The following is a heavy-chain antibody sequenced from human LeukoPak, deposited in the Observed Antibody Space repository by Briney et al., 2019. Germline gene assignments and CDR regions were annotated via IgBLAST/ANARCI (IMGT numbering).Heavy chain of an antibody. J-gene: IGHJ4*02. Sequence: SETLSLTCTVSGGSISSSSYYWGWIRQPPGKGLEWVGSIYYSGSTYYNPSLKSRVTISVDTSKNQFSLKLSSVTAADTAVYYCARQRSSYDDYWGQGTLVTVSS. D-gene: IGHD5-18*01. CDR3: ARQRSSYDDY. V-gene: IGHV4-39*01. CDR2: IYYSGST. CDR1: GGSISSSSYY.